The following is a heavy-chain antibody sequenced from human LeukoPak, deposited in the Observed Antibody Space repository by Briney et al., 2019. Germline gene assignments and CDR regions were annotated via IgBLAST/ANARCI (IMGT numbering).Heavy chain of an antibody. J-gene: IGHJ3*02. CDR2: ISGSGGST. Sequence: TGGSLRLSCAASGFTFSSYAMSWVRQAPGKGLEWVSAISGSGGSTYYADSVKGRFTISRDNSKNTLYLQMNSLRAEDTAVYYCAKGGNARYSSSSPEAFDIWGQGTMVTVSS. D-gene: IGHD6-6*01. V-gene: IGHV3-23*01. CDR3: AKGGNARYSSSSPEAFDI. CDR1: GFTFSSYA.